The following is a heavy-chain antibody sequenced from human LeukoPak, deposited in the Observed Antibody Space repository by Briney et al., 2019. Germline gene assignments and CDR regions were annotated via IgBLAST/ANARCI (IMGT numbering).Heavy chain of an antibody. Sequence: PSETLSLTFVAYGGSISGYSWSWIRQPPGKGLEWIGEINPSGGTGNNPSLRSRVTISKDTSKNQLSLKLTSVTAADTAVYYCARLWEYGSGSYYLDYWGQGTLVTVSS. CDR2: INPSGGT. J-gene: IGHJ4*02. V-gene: IGHV4-34*01. CDR3: ARLWEYGSGSYYLDY. D-gene: IGHD3-10*01. CDR1: GGSISGYS.